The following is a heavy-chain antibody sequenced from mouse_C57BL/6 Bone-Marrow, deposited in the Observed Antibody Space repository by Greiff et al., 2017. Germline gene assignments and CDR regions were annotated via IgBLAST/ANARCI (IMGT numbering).Heavy chain of an antibody. CDR3: VDGYWAY. CDR1: GYTFTDYY. V-gene: IGHV1-26*01. J-gene: IGHJ3*01. CDR2: INPNNGGT. Sequence: EVQLQQSGPELVKPGASVKISCKASGYTFTDYYMNWVKQSHGKSLAWIGDINPNNGGTSYNQKFKGKATLTVDKSSNTAYMELRSLTSEDSAVYYCVDGYWAYWGQGTLVTVSA. D-gene: IGHD2-3*01.